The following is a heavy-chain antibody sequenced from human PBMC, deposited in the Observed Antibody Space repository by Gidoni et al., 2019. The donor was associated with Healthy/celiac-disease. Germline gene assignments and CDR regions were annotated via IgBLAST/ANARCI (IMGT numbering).Heavy chain of an antibody. V-gene: IGHV3-23*01. D-gene: IGHD6-13*01. CDR1: GFTFSSYA. J-gene: IGHJ4*02. CDR2: ISGSGGST. CDR3: AKFISLAAAGRNRNGGFDY. Sequence: EVQLLESGGGLVQPGGSLRLSCAASGFTFSSYALSWVRQAPGKGLEWVSAISGSGGSTYYADSVKGRFTISRDNSKNTLYLQMNSLRAEDTAVYYCAKFISLAAAGRNRNGGFDYWGQGTLVTVSS.